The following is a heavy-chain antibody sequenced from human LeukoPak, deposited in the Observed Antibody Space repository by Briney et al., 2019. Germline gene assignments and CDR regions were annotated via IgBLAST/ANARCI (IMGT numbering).Heavy chain of an antibody. V-gene: IGHV3-7*01. D-gene: IGHD3-16*01. Sequence: GGSLRLSCAASGFTFSSYWVSWVRQAPGKGLEWVANIKHDGSEKYYVDSVKGRFTISRDNAKNSLYLQMNSLRAEDTAVYYCAKSSTARGGDDLWGQGTLVTVSS. CDR2: IKHDGSEK. CDR1: GFTFSSYW. J-gene: IGHJ5*02. CDR3: AKSSTARGGDDL.